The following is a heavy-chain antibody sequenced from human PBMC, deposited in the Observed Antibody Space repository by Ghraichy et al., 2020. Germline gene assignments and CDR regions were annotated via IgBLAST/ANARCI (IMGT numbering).Heavy chain of an antibody. CDR3: ARATTVTTEFDY. CDR2: ISYDGSNK. V-gene: IGHV3-30*04. CDR1: GFTFSSYA. D-gene: IGHD4-11*01. Sequence: LSLTCAASGFTFSSYAMHWVRQAPGKGLEWVAVISYDGSNKYYADSVKGRFTISRDNSKNTLYLQMNSLRAEDTAVYYCARATTVTTEFDYWGQGTLVTVSS. J-gene: IGHJ4*02.